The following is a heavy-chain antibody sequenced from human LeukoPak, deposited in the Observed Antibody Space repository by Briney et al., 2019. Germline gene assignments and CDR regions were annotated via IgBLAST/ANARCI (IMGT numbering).Heavy chain of an antibody. Sequence: GGSLSLSCAASGFTFDNYGMTWVRQVAGKGLEWVSGVNWNGGSTGYADSVKGRFTISRDNAKNSLYLQMNSLRAEDTALYYCARGSLYDNSAYYLDYWGQGTLVTVSS. CDR2: VNWNGGST. J-gene: IGHJ4*02. D-gene: IGHD3-22*01. CDR1: GFTFDNYG. CDR3: ARGSLYDNSAYYLDY. V-gene: IGHV3-20*04.